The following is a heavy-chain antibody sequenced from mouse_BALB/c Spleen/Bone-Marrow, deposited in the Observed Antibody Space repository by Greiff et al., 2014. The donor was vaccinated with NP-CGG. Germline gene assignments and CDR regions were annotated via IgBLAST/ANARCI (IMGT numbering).Heavy chain of an antibody. D-gene: IGHD4-1*01. Sequence: VQLQQSGAELVRPGTSVKVSCKASGYAFTNYLIEWVKQRPGRGLEWIGVINPGSGGTNYNEKFKGKATLTADKSSSTAYMQLSSLTSDDSAVYFCARELGRWYFDVWGAGTTVTVSS. CDR2: INPGSGGT. CDR1: GYAFTNYL. CDR3: ARELGRWYFDV. V-gene: IGHV1-54*01. J-gene: IGHJ1*01.